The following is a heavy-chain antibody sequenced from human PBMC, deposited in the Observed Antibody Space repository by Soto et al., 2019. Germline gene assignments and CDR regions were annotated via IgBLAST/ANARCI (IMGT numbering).Heavy chain of an antibody. CDR1: GESFSRYY. V-gene: IGHV4-34*01. CDR2: INHSGST. Sequence: NPSETLSLTCAIYGESFSRYYWSWIRQPPGEGLEWIGEINHSGSTNYNPSLKSRVTISVDTSRNQFSLKLSSVTAADTAVFYCARGLSTTNSFYSYYAMDVWGQGTTVTVSS. D-gene: IGHD2-8*01. CDR3: ARGLSTTNSFYSYYAMDV. J-gene: IGHJ6*02.